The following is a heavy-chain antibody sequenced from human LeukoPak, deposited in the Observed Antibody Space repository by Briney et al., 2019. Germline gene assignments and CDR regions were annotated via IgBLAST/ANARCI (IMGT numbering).Heavy chain of an antibody. CDR2: MNPNSGNT. Sequence: ASVTVSFKASGYTFTIYDINWVRQAPGQGLEWMGWMNPNSGNTGYAQKFQGRVTMTRNTSISTAYMELSSLRSEDTAVYYCASQGYSGSYYLDYWGQGTLVTVSS. V-gene: IGHV1-8*01. CDR1: GYTFTIYD. J-gene: IGHJ4*02. CDR3: ASQGYSGSYYLDY. D-gene: IGHD1-26*01.